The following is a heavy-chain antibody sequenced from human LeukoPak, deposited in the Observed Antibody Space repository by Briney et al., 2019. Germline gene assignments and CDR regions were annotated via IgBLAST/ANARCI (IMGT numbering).Heavy chain of an antibody. CDR2: IKEDGSEK. CDR3: AGSWGSAY. V-gene: IGHV3-7*01. CDR1: GVTFSSYW. J-gene: IGHJ4*02. Sequence: PGGSLRLSCAATGVTFSSYWMTLVRQAPGKGLEWVANIKEDGSEKYYVDSVKGRFTISRDNAKNSLFLQMNSLRAEDTAVYYCAGSWGSAYWGQGTLVTVSS. D-gene: IGHD7-27*01.